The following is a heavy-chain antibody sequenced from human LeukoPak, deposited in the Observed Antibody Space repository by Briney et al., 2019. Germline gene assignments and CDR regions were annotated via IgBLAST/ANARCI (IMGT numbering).Heavy chain of an antibody. CDR3: ARVAAAGTGYYYYYMDV. Sequence: ASVKVSCKASGYTFTGYYMHWVRQAPGQGLEWMGWINPNSGGTNYAQKFQGRVTMTRDTSISTAYMELSRLRSDDTAVYYCARVAAAGTGYYYYYMDVWGKGTTVTVSS. D-gene: IGHD6-13*01. CDR1: GYTFTGYY. J-gene: IGHJ6*03. CDR2: INPNSGGT. V-gene: IGHV1-2*02.